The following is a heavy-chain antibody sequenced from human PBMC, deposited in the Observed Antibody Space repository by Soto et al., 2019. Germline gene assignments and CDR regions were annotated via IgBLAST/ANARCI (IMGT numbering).Heavy chain of an antibody. D-gene: IGHD2-2*01. V-gene: IGHV1-8*01. Sequence: GASVKVSCKASGYTFTSYDINWVRQATGQGIEWMGWMNPNSGNTGYAQKFQGRVTMTRNTSISTAYMELSSLRSEDTAVYYCARGLVPEIHYQLRRYYYYGMDVWGQGTTVTVSS. J-gene: IGHJ6*02. CDR1: GYTFTSYD. CDR2: MNPNSGNT. CDR3: ARGLVPEIHYQLRRYYYYGMDV.